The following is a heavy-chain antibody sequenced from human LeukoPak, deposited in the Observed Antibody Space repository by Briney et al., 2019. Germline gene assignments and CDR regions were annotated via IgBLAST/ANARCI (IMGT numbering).Heavy chain of an antibody. J-gene: IGHJ5*02. CDR3: AKDRVYCSGGSCYPTNWFDP. CDR1: GFTFSSYA. V-gene: IGHV3-23*01. D-gene: IGHD2-15*01. Sequence: GGSLRLSCAASGFTFSSYAMSWVRQAPGKGLEWVSAISGSGGSPYYADSVKGRFTISRDNSKNTLYLQMNSLRAEDTAVYYCAKDRVYCSGGSCYPTNWFDPWGQGTLVTVSS. CDR2: ISGSGGSP.